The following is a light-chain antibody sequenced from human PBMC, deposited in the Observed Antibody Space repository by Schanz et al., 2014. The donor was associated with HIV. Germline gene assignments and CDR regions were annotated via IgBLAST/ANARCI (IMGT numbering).Light chain of an antibody. Sequence: EIVMTQSPGTLSVSPGERATLSCRASQSVRNNIAWYQQKPGQAPRLLLHDASTRATVFSTRFRGSGSGTEFTLTISRLEPEDFAVYYCQHYGDSRGTFGGGTKVDFK. CDR3: QHYGDSRGT. CDR2: DAS. J-gene: IGKJ4*01. V-gene: IGKV3-15*01. CDR1: QSVRNN.